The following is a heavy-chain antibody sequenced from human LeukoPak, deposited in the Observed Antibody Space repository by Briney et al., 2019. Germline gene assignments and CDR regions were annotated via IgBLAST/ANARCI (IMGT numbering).Heavy chain of an antibody. CDR1: GFSFRRYA. CDR3: VRGLYGLGWDY. Sequence: GGSLILSGSCSGFSFRRYAMHWVGQGPGQGLEWVSGINDDWGTTDYADSVKGRFTISRDNSKNTLYLQMNSLRTEDTALYYCVRGLYGLGWDYWGQGTMVTVSS. V-gene: IGHV3-64D*06. J-gene: IGHJ4*02. D-gene: IGHD3-10*01. CDR2: INDDWGTT.